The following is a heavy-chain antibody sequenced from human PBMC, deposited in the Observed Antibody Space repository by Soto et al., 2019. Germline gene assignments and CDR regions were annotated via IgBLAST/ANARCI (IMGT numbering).Heavy chain of an antibody. CDR2: INKSGGST. D-gene: IGHD1-1*01. Sequence: GGSLRLACAASGLAFSSFAMSWVRKDPGKGLEWVSTINKSGGSTYYADSVKGRFTISRDNSKNMLFLQINGLRAEDTAVYYCAKDPPTTGTTFDYWGRGTLVTVSS. CDR1: GLAFSSFA. V-gene: IGHV3-23*01. J-gene: IGHJ4*02. CDR3: AKDPPTTGTTFDY.